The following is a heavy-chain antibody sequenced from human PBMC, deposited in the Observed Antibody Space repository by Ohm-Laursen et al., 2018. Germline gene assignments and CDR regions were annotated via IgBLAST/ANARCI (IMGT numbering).Heavy chain of an antibody. D-gene: IGHD3-22*01. CDR3: AKDVAGKWFIFDY. CDR2: ISSSGSTI. Sequence: SLRLSCAASGFTFSDYYMSWIRQAPGKGLEWVSYISSSGSTIYYADSVKGRFTISRDNAKNSLYLQMNSLRAEDTAVYYCAKDVAGKWFIFDYWGQGTLVTVSS. J-gene: IGHJ4*02. CDR1: GFTFSDYY. V-gene: IGHV3-11*01.